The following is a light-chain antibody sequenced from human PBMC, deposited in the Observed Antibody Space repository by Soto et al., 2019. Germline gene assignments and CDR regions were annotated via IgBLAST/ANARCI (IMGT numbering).Light chain of an antibody. CDR2: DAS. CDR1: QSVSNW. CDR3: QQYNTYSAT. V-gene: IGKV1-5*01. Sequence: DIQMTQSPSTLSASVGDRVTITCRASQSVSNWLAWYQQKPGKAPKLLIYDASSLRSGAPSRFSGSGSGTEFTLTISILQPDDTATYYRQQYNTYSATFGQGTKVEVK. J-gene: IGKJ1*01.